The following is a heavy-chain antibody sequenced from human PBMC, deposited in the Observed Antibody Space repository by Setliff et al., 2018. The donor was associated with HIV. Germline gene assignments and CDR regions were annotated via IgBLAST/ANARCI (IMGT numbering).Heavy chain of an antibody. D-gene: IGHD3-10*01. CDR2: INSYSGNT. J-gene: IGHJ6*02. CDR1: GYTFTTCG. V-gene: IGHV1-18*04. Sequence: ASVKVSCKASGYTFTTCGVNWVRQAPGQGLEWMGWINSYSGNTKFAQKFQGRVTMTTDTSTTTAFMELRSLKADDTGIYYCSRSGVPPYYYYGMDVWGQGTTVTVSS. CDR3: SRSGVPPYYYYGMDV.